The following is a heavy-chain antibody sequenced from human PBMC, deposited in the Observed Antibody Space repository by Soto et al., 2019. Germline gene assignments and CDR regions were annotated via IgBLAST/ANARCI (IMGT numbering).Heavy chain of an antibody. V-gene: IGHV3-33*01. D-gene: IGHD3-22*01. Sequence: QVQLVESGGGVVQPGRSLRLSCAASGFTFSSYGMHWVRQAPGKGLEWVAVIWYDGSNKYYADSVKGRFTISRDNSKNTLYLQMNRLRAEDTAVYYCARERDYYDRGAFDIWGQGTMVTVSS. CDR2: IWYDGSNK. CDR1: GFTFSSYG. CDR3: ARERDYYDRGAFDI. J-gene: IGHJ3*02.